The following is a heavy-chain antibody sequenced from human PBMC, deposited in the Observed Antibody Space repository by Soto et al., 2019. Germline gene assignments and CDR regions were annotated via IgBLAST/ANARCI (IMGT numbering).Heavy chain of an antibody. Sequence: ASVKVSCKASGYTFTRYTIHWVLQAPGQRLEWMGWINAGNGNTRYSQKFQGRVIITRDMSTSTAYMELSSLRSEDTAVYYCAALEVGYLFMDVWGQGTTVTVSS. CDR3: AALEVGYLFMDV. CDR2: INAGNGNT. J-gene: IGHJ6*02. D-gene: IGHD6-25*01. CDR1: GYTFTRYT. V-gene: IGHV1-3*01.